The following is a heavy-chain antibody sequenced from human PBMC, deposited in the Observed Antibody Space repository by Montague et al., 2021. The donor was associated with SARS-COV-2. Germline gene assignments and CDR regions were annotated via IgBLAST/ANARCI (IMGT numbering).Heavy chain of an antibody. Sequence: PALVKPTQTLTLTCTFSGFSLSTSGMCVSWIRQPPGKALEWLALIDWDDDKYYSTSLKTRLTISKDTSKNQVVLTMTNMDPVDTATYYCARIRVVRGVIWFYGMDFWGQGTTVTVSS. J-gene: IGHJ6*02. CDR1: GFSLSTSGMC. CDR3: ARIRVVRGVIWFYGMDF. D-gene: IGHD3-10*01. V-gene: IGHV2-70*01. CDR2: IDWDDDK.